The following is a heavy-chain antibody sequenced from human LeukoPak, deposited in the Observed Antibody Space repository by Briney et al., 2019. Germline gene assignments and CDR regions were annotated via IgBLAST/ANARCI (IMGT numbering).Heavy chain of an antibody. CDR1: GFTFSSYR. Sequence: GGSLRLSCAASGFTFSSYRMNWVRQAPGKGLEWVSSISSSSSYIYYADSVKGRFTISRDNAKNSLYLQMNSLRAEDTAVYYCARDRWGYSYGGDWGQGTLVTVSS. V-gene: IGHV3-21*01. D-gene: IGHD5-18*01. CDR3: ARDRWGYSYGGD. CDR2: ISSSSSYI. J-gene: IGHJ4*02.